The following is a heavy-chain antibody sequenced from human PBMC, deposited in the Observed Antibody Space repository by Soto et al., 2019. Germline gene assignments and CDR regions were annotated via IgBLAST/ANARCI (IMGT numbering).Heavy chain of an antibody. Sequence: QVQLQESGPGLVKPSQTLSLTCTVSGGSISSGDYYWSWIRQPPGKGLEWIGYIYYSGSTYYNPSIKSLVTISVDTSKNQFSLKPSSVTAADTAVYYCASKSYGYTFYDYWGQGTLVTVSS. CDR3: ASKSYGYTFYDY. CDR1: GGSISSGDYY. D-gene: IGHD5-18*01. CDR2: IYYSGST. J-gene: IGHJ4*02. V-gene: IGHV4-30-4*01.